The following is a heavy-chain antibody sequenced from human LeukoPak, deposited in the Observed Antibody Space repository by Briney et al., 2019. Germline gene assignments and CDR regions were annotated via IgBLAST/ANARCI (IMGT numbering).Heavy chain of an antibody. V-gene: IGHV3-23*01. Sequence: PGGSLRLSCAASGFTFSSYAMSWVRQAPGKGLEWVSAISGSGGSTCYADSVKGRFTISRDNSKNTLYLQMNSLRAEDTAVYYCAKDNSYSSVVPATFDYWGQGTLVTVSS. J-gene: IGHJ4*02. CDR2: ISGSGGST. CDR1: GFTFSSYA. CDR3: AKDNSYSSVVPATFDY. D-gene: IGHD2-2*01.